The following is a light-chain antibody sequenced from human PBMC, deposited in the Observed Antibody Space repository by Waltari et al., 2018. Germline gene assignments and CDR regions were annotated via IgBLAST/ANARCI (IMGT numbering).Light chain of an antibody. V-gene: IGLV3-19*01. Sequence: SSELTQDPAVSVALGQTVRFTCQGDSLRTSYASWYQLKPGQAPLLVIYGKDKRPSGIPDRISGYSSGTTSSLTITGAQAEDEADYYCSSRNGRANHVVFAGGTKVTVL. CDR1: SLRTSY. J-gene: IGLJ3*02. CDR3: SSRNGRANHVV. CDR2: GKD.